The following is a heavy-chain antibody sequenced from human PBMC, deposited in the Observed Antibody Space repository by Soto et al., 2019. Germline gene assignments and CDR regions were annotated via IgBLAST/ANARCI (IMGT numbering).Heavy chain of an antibody. CDR1: GFTFSYYW. J-gene: IGHJ3*01. Sequence: EVQLVESGGGLVRPGGSLRLSCAASGFTFSYYWMHWVRQAPGKGLVWVSRIHSDGSSTTYADFVKGRFIISRDNARNTVDLQMSRVRGEDTAVYYCARGDRGAFDLWGQGTVVTVSS. D-gene: IGHD1-26*01. CDR2: IHSDGSST. V-gene: IGHV3-74*01. CDR3: ARGDRGAFDL.